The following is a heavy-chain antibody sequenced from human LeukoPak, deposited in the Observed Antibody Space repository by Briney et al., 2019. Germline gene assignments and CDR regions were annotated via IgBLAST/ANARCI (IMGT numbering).Heavy chain of an antibody. Sequence: PGGSLRLSCAASGFTFSSYAMSWVRQAPGKGLEWVSAISGSGGSTYYADSVKGRFTISRDNSKNTLYVQMNSLRAEDTAVYYCAKRLDYSTSWFYFDYWGQGTLVTVSS. V-gene: IGHV3-23*01. CDR3: AKRLDYSTSWFYFDY. CDR2: ISGSGGST. D-gene: IGHD4-11*01. CDR1: GFTFSSYA. J-gene: IGHJ4*02.